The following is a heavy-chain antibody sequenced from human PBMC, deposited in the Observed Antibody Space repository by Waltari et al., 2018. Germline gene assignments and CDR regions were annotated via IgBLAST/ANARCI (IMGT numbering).Heavy chain of an antibody. D-gene: IGHD2-8*01. V-gene: IGHV3-30-3*01. J-gene: IGHJ4*02. Sequence: QVQLVESGGGVVQPGRSLRLSCAVSGFTFSKHSMHWVRQAPCRGLEWVAAISDDGNTEHYADSVRGLFTISRDNSENTVHLQMNSLRAEDTAVYYCASWAADCTNGICYTSLDHWGQGTLVTVSS. CDR2: ISDDGNTE. CDR3: ASWAADCTNGICYTSLDH. CDR1: GFTFSKHS.